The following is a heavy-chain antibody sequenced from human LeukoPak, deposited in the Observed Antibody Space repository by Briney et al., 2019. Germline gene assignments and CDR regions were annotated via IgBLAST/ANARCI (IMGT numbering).Heavy chain of an antibody. D-gene: IGHD2-15*01. Sequence: GGSLRLSCVASGFTFSNYGMHWVRQALGTGLEWVAVTSSDGNNRYYADSVKGRFTISRDNSKNTLYLQMNSLRAEDTALYYCASLLLYCSGSTCYSDYWGQGTLVTVSS. CDR3: ASLLLYCSGSTCYSDY. V-gene: IGHV3-30*03. J-gene: IGHJ4*02. CDR2: TSSDGNNR. CDR1: GFTFSNYG.